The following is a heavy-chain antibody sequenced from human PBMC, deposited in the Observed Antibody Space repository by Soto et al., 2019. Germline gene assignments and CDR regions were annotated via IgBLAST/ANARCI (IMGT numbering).Heavy chain of an antibody. CDR1: GGSISSSSYY. CDR2: IYYSGST. D-gene: IGHD2-15*01. V-gene: IGHV4-39*01. J-gene: IGHJ4*02. Sequence: SETLSLTCTVSGGSISSSSYYWGWIRQPPGKGLEWIGSIYYSGSTYYNPSLKSRVTISVDTSKNQFSLKLSSVTAADTAVYYCARHTPAISISDHWGQATLVTVAS. CDR3: ARHTPAISISDH.